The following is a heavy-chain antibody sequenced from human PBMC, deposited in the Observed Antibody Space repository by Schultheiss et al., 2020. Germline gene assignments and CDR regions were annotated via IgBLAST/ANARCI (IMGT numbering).Heavy chain of an antibody. D-gene: IGHD4-17*01. CDR1: GYTFTSYV. Sequence: ASVKVSCKASGYTFTSYVINWVRQATGQGLEWMGWMNPNSGNTGYAQKFQGRVTMTRNTSISTAYMELSSLRSEDTAVYYCARPNDYGDYHFLGGIGYYGMDVWGQGTTVTVSS. CDR2: MNPNSGNT. CDR3: ARPNDYGDYHFLGGIGYYGMDV. J-gene: IGHJ6*02. V-gene: IGHV1-8*01.